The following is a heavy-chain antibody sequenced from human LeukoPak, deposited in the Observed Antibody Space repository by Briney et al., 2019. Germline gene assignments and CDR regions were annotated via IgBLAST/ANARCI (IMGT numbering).Heavy chain of an antibody. V-gene: IGHV3-21*06. CDR2: ISSSSSYI. D-gene: IGHD3-10*01. CDR3: ARGRGRGYGSGSYYPYYYYGMDV. Sequence: GGSLRLSCAASGFTFSSYTMNWVRQAPGKGLEWVSSISSSSSYIYYADSVKGRFTISRDNAKNSLYLQMNSLRAEDTAVYYCARGRGRGYGSGSYYPYYYYGMDVWGQGTTVTVSS. J-gene: IGHJ6*02. CDR1: GFTFSSYT.